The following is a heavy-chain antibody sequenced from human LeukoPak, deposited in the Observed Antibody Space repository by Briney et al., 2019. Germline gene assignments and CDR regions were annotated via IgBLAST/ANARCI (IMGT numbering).Heavy chain of an antibody. J-gene: IGHJ4*02. CDR3: ARVDTVMAYYFDL. CDR1: GFTFSNYA. CDR2: ISGSGGTT. V-gene: IGHV3-23*01. Sequence: PGGSLRLSCATSGFTFSNYAVSWVRQAPGKGLEWVPSISGSGGTTYYADSVKGRFTISRHNSRNTLYLQMNSLRAEDTAVYYCARVDTVMAYYFDLWGQGTLVTVSS. D-gene: IGHD5-18*01.